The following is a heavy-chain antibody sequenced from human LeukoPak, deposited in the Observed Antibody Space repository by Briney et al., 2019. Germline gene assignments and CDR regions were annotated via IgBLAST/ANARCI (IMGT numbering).Heavy chain of an antibody. CDR3: ASDPDRGGHFDY. Sequence: GASVKVSCKASGYTFTSYYMHWVRQAPGQGLEWMGGIIPIFGTANYAQKFQGRVTITADESTSTAYMELSSLRSEDTAVYYCASDPDRGGHFDYWGQGTLVTVSS. CDR2: IIPIFGTA. V-gene: IGHV1-69*13. J-gene: IGHJ4*02. D-gene: IGHD1-14*01. CDR1: GYTFTSYY.